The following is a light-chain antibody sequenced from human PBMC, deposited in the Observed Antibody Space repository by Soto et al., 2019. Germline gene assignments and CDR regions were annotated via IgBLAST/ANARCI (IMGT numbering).Light chain of an antibody. CDR3: QQYNNWPPWT. CDR2: GAS. Sequence: IIMTKSPDTLSVSPGERATLSCRASQSVSRNLAWYQQRPGQAPRLLIYGASTRATGIPARFSGSGSGTDFTLTISSLQSEDFAVYYCQQYNNWPPWTFGQRAMVDI. CDR1: QSVSRN. V-gene: IGKV3-15*01. J-gene: IGKJ1*01.